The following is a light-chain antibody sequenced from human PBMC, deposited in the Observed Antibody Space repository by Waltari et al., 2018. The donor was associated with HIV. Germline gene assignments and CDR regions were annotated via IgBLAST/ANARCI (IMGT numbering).Light chain of an antibody. Sequence: IQMTQSPSSLSAFLGERVNITCRASHNIGDFLNWYQQKPGKAPELLTYGASRLQSGVPSRFSGSGSGTEFTLTISRLQPEDFAIYFCQQGYSNTRTFGQGTKLEIK. CDR1: HNIGDF. CDR2: GAS. J-gene: IGKJ2*01. CDR3: QQGYSNTRT. V-gene: IGKV1-39*01.